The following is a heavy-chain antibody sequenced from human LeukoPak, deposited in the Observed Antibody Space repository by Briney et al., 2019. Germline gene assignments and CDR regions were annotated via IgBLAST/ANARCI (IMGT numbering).Heavy chain of an antibody. CDR3: ARHGAEGEYYYYYYMDV. V-gene: IGHV4-39*01. Sequence: SETLSLTCTVSGGSISSSSYYWGWIRQPPGKGLEWIGRIYYSGSTYYNPSLKSRVTISVDTSKNQFSLKLSSVTAADTAVYYCARHGAEGEYYYYYYMDVWGKGTTVTVSS. J-gene: IGHJ6*03. CDR1: GGSISSSSYY. D-gene: IGHD3-10*01. CDR2: IYYSGST.